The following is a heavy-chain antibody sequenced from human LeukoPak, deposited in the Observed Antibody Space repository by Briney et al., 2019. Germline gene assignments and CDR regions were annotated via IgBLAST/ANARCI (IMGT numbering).Heavy chain of an antibody. Sequence: ASVKVSCKASGYTFTGYYIHWVRQAPGEGLEWMGWITPHNGGTNYAQKIQGGVTMTRDTSISTAYMELSRLRSDDTAVYYCARTKNLYPGWFDPWGQETLVTVSS. D-gene: IGHD1-14*01. V-gene: IGHV1-2*02. CDR1: GYTFTGYY. CDR2: ITPHNGGT. J-gene: IGHJ5*02. CDR3: ARTKNLYPGWFDP.